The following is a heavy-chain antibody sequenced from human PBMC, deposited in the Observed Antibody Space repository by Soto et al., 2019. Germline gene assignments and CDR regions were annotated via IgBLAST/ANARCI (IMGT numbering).Heavy chain of an antibody. CDR2: ISGSGGTT. D-gene: IGHD3-10*01. CDR1: GFTFSSYA. V-gene: IGHV3-23*01. Sequence: GGSLRLSCAASGFTFSSYAMSWVRQAPGKGLEWVSTISGSGGTTYYADSVKGRFTISRDNSKNTLYLQMNSLRAEDTAVYYCAQEQRSGSASIHYYGMDVWGQGTTVTVSS. CDR3: AQEQRSGSASIHYYGMDV. J-gene: IGHJ6*02.